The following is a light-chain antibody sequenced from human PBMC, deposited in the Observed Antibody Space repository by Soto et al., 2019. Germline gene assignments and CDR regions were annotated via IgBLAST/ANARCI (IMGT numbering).Light chain of an antibody. CDR1: QRLSSN. V-gene: IGKV3-20*01. CDR2: GAS. Sequence: EIVLTQSPVTLSVSPGERVTLSCRASQRLSSNLAWYQQRPGQAPRLLIYGASIRATDIPARLIGSGSGTDFTLTIDRLEPADFDVYFCQQYSSSQGWTFGQGTKVDIK. CDR3: QQYSSSQGWT. J-gene: IGKJ1*01.